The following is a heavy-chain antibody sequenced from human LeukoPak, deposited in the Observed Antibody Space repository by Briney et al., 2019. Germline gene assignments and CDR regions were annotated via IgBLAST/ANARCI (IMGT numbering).Heavy chain of an antibody. Sequence: PGGPLRLSCVVSGFTVSSNSNSWVRQAPGKGLEWVSIIYNSGTTYYADSVKGRFTISRDNSKNTLYLRMNSLRPEDTAVYYCARGHYGGNSVFDYWGQGTLVTVSS. CDR1: GFTVSSNS. V-gene: IGHV3-66*02. J-gene: IGHJ4*02. CDR3: ARGHYGGNSVFDY. D-gene: IGHD4-23*01. CDR2: IYNSGTT.